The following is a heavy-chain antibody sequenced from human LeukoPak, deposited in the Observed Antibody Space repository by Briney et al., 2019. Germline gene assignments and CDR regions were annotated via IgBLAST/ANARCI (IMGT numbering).Heavy chain of an antibody. CDR3: ATGDIVVVVAATGDY. J-gene: IGHJ4*02. V-gene: IGHV3-30-3*01. Sequence: PGRSLRLSCAASGFIFSSYAMHWVRQAPGKGLEWVAVISYDGSNKYYADSVKGRFTISRDNSKNTLYLQMNSLRAEDTAVYYCATGDIVVVVAATGDYWGQGTLVTVSS. CDR1: GFIFSSYA. D-gene: IGHD2-15*01. CDR2: ISYDGSNK.